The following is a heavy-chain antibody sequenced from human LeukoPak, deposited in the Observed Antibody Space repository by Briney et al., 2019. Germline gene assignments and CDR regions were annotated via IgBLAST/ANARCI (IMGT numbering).Heavy chain of an antibody. CDR3: ARYYDSSGYYRDYFDY. CDR1: GFTFSSYW. CDR2: IKQDGSEK. Sequence: PGGSLRLSCAASGFTFSSYWMSWVRQAPGKGLEWVANIKQDGSEKYYVDSVKGRFTISRDNAKNSLYLQMNSLRAEDTAVYCCARYYDSSGYYRDYFDYWGQGTLVTVSS. D-gene: IGHD3-22*01. J-gene: IGHJ4*02. V-gene: IGHV3-7*01.